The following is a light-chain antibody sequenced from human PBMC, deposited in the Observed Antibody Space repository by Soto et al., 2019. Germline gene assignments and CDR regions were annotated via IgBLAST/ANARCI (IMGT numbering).Light chain of an antibody. CDR3: SSYTSSITWV. CDR2: DVS. Sequence: QSVLTQPASVSGAPGQSITISCTGTSSDVGIYNYVSWYQQHPGKAPKLMIYDVSNRPSGVSNRFSGSKSGNTASLTISGLQAEDEADYYCSSYTSSITWVFGGGTKVTVL. V-gene: IGLV2-14*01. CDR1: SSDVGIYNY. J-gene: IGLJ3*02.